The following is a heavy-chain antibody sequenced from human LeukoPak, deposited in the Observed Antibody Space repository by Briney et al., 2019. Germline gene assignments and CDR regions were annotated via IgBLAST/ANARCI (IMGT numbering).Heavy chain of an antibody. CDR1: EFTFSSYA. V-gene: IGHV3-23*01. Sequence: PGGSLRLSCAASEFTFSSYAMSWVRQAPGKGLQWVSGISYNGGTTYYADSVKGRFTISRDNSKNTVYLQMNSLRAEDTAVYYCAKDRGSGWYNWFDPWGQGTLVTVS. J-gene: IGHJ5*02. CDR3: AKDRGSGWYNWFDP. CDR2: ISYNGGTT. D-gene: IGHD6-19*01.